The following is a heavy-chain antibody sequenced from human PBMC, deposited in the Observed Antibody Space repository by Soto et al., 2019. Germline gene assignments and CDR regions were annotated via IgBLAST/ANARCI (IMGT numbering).Heavy chain of an antibody. CDR3: ARFSYYYDSSGYHGDAFDI. D-gene: IGHD3-22*01. CDR2: IYYSGST. V-gene: IGHV4-39*01. CDR1: GGSISSSSYY. Sequence: QLQLQESGPGLVKPSETLSLTCTVSGGSISSSSYYWGWIRQPPGKGLEWIGSIYYSGSTYYNPSLKSRVTISVDTSKNQFSLKLSSVTAADTAVYYCARFSYYYDSSGYHGDAFDIWGQGTMVTVSS. J-gene: IGHJ3*02.